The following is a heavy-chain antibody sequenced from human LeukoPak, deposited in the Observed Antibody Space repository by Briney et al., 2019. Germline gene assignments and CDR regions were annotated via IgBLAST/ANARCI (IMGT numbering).Heavy chain of an antibody. D-gene: IGHD3-10*01. CDR3: ARDYPSGTRPGNYYYYYMDV. CDR2: INPSGGST. V-gene: IGHV1-46*01. J-gene: IGHJ6*03. Sequence: ASVKVSCKASGYTFTSYYMHWVRQAPGQGLEWMGIINPSGGSTSYAQKFQGRVAMTRDTSTSTVYMELSSLRSEDTAVCYCARDYPSGTRPGNYYYYYMDVWGKGTTVTISS. CDR1: GYTFTSYY.